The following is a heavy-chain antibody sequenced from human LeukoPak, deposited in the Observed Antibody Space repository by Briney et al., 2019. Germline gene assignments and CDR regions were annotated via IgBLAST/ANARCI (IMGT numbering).Heavy chain of an antibody. D-gene: IGHD2-2*01. J-gene: IGHJ3*02. CDR2: ISSSGSTI. Sequence: GGSLRLSCAASGFTFSDYYMSWIRQAPGKGLEWVSYISSSGSTIYYADSVKGRLTISRDNAKNSLYLQMNSLRAEDTAVYYCAREGLGYCSSTSCYGGAFDIWGQGTMVTVSS. CDR3: AREGLGYCSSTSCYGGAFDI. CDR1: GFTFSDYY. V-gene: IGHV3-11*01.